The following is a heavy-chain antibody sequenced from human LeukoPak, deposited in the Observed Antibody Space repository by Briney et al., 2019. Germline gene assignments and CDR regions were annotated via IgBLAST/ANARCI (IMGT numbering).Heavy chain of an antibody. V-gene: IGHV1-2*02. J-gene: IGHJ4*02. Sequence: ASVKVSCKASGYTFTGYYMHWVRQAPGQGLEWMGWINPNSGGTNYAQKLQGRVTMTRDTSISTAYMELSRLRSDDTAVYYCARDYNWNYGILIWGQGTLVTVSS. D-gene: IGHD1-7*01. CDR3: ARDYNWNYGILI. CDR2: INPNSGGT. CDR1: GYTFTGYY.